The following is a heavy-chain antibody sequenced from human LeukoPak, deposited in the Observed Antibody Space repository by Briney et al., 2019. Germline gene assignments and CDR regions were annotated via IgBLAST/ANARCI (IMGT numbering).Heavy chain of an antibody. CDR3: ARKTDSGGQGDY. D-gene: IGHD3-22*01. Sequence: PGGSLRLSCAASGFTFSNYAVHWVRQAPGKGLEWVALVSFDGSNQIYADSVKGRFTISRDNSKNTLYLQMNSLRAEDTAVYYCARKTDSGGQGDYWGPGTLVTVSS. CDR2: VSFDGSNQ. V-gene: IGHV3-30*14. J-gene: IGHJ4*02. CDR1: GFTFSNYA.